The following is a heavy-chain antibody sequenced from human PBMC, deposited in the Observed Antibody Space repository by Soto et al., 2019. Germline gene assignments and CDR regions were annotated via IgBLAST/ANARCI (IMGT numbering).Heavy chain of an antibody. CDR1: GFTFSGSA. CDR3: TRSESSSYYHSKG. Sequence: EVQLVESGGGLVQPGGSLKLSCAASGFTFSGSAMHWLRQAYGKGLEWVGRIEPNNYATTYAASVEGRFTISRDDSKNTAYLQMNSLKTEDTAVYYCTRSESSSYYHSKGWGQGTLVTVSS. V-gene: IGHV3-73*02. J-gene: IGHJ4*02. CDR2: IEPNNYAT. D-gene: IGHD3-22*01.